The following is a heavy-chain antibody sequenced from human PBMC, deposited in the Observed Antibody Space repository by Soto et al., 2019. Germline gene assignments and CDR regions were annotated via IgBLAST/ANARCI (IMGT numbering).Heavy chain of an antibody. CDR1: GYSISSGYY. Sequence: KPSETLSLTCAVSGYSISSGYYWGWIRQPPGKGLEWIGSIYHSGSTYYNPSLKSRVTISVDTSKNQFSLKLSSVTAADTAVYYCARDMLYDFWSGYFGYGIGIDYWGQGTLVTVSS. J-gene: IGHJ4*02. V-gene: IGHV4-38-2*02. CDR2: IYHSGST. CDR3: ARDMLYDFWSGYFGYGIGIDY. D-gene: IGHD3-3*01.